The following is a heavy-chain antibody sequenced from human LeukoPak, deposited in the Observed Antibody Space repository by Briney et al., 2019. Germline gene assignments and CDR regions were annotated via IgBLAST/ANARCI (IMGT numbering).Heavy chain of an antibody. CDR3: AEGFPYYYDSSGYYLPAYFDY. D-gene: IGHD3-22*01. Sequence: GGSLRLSCTASGFTFSSYAMSWVRQAPGKGLEWVSAISGSGGSTYYADSVKGRFTISRDNSKNTLYLQMNSLRAEDTAVYYCAEGFPYYYDSSGYYLPAYFDYWGQGTLVTVSS. CDR2: ISGSGGST. CDR1: GFTFSSYA. V-gene: IGHV3-23*01. J-gene: IGHJ4*02.